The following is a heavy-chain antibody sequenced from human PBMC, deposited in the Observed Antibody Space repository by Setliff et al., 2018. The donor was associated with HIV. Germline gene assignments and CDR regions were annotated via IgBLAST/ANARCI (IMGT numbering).Heavy chain of an antibody. V-gene: IGHV1-3*03. CDR3: ARDRRRMSDDSTLLYMDV. D-gene: IGHD1-26*01. J-gene: IGHJ6*03. CDR2: LNAGKGDT. CDR1: GYTFTTYS. Sequence: ASVKVSCKASGYTFTTYSMHWVRQAPGQSLEWMGWLNAGKGDTKFSQEFQGRITINWDTSASTAYLELRSLRSEDTAVYYRARDRRRMSDDSTLLYMDVWGKGTKVTVSS.